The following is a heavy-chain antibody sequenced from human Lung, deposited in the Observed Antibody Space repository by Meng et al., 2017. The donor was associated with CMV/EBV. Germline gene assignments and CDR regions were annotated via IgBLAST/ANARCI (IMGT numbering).Heavy chain of an antibody. J-gene: IGHJ6*02. CDR2: IYHSGST. Sequence: SETXSLXCAVSGGSISSSNWWSWVRQPPGKGLEWIGEIYHSGSTNYNPSLKSRVTISVDKSKNQFSLKLSSVTAADTAVYYCARGEGFGEFYYYYGMDVWXQGTTVTVSS. D-gene: IGHD3-10*01. CDR1: GGSISSSNW. V-gene: IGHV4-4*02. CDR3: ARGEGFGEFYYYYGMDV.